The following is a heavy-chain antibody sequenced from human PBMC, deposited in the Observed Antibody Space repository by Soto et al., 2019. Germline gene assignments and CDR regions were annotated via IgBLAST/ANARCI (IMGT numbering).Heavy chain of an antibody. V-gene: IGHV1-2*02. Sequence: ASVKVSCKASGYTFTGYYMHRVRQAPGQGLEWMGWINPNSGGTNYAQKFQGRVTMTRDTSISTAYMELSRLRSDDTAVYYCARETPELLLWFGPPHGMDVWGQGTTVTVSS. D-gene: IGHD3-10*01. CDR3: ARETPELLLWFGPPHGMDV. J-gene: IGHJ6*02. CDR2: INPNSGGT. CDR1: GYTFTGYY.